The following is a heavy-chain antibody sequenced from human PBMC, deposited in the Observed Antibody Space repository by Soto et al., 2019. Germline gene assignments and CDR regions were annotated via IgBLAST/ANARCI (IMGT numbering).Heavy chain of an antibody. CDR1: GFTFSSYA. V-gene: IGHV3-30-3*01. D-gene: IGHD4-17*01. J-gene: IGHJ5*02. Sequence: QVQLVESGGGVVQPGRSLRLSCAASGFTFSSYAMHWVRQAPGKGLEWVAVISYDGSNKYYADSVKGRFTISRDNSKNTLYLQMNSLRAEDTAVYYCATYGDYVRPPWGQGTLVTVSS. CDR3: ATYGDYVRPP. CDR2: ISYDGSNK.